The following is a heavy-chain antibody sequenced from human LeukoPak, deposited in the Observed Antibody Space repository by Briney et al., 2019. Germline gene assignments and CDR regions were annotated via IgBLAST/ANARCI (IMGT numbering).Heavy chain of an antibody. V-gene: IGHV3-53*05. J-gene: IGHJ4*02. CDR2: IYSCGST. CDR1: GFTVSSNY. D-gene: IGHD3-3*01. Sequence: GGSLRLSCATSGFTVSSNYMSWVRQAPGKGLEWVSVIYSCGSTYYADSVKGRFTISRDNSKNTLYLQMNSLRAEDTAVYYCATKPESDEFWSGYYFPFDYWGQGTLVTVSS. CDR3: ATKPESDEFWSGYYFPFDY.